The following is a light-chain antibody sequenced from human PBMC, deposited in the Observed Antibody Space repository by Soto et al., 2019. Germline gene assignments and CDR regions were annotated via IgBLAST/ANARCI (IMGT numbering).Light chain of an antibody. CDR1: QSISNSH. Sequence: EIVLTQSPGTLSLSPGERVTLSCRASQSISNSHLAWYQQKPGQAPRLLIHGTSNRATGIPDRFSGSGSGTDFTLTFSRLEPEDFEVYYWECYGPSITFGGGTKVEIK. V-gene: IGKV3-20*01. J-gene: IGKJ4*01. CDR3: ECYGPSIT. CDR2: GTS.